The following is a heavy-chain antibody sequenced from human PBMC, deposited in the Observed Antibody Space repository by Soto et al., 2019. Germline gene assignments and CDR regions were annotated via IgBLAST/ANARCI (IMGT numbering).Heavy chain of an antibody. Sequence: PGGSLRLSCAASGFTFSSYGIHWVRQTPGKGLEWVAVVGNDGSVTFYADSVKGRFTLSRDNSKTTVYLQMNSPRVEDTAVYYCVKNSTEVSGPRYCDRRGRGSRVTASS. D-gene: IGHD6-19*01. J-gene: IGHJ2*01. CDR3: VKNSTEVSGPRYCDR. CDR2: VGNDGSVT. CDR1: GFTFSSYG. V-gene: IGHV3-30*02.